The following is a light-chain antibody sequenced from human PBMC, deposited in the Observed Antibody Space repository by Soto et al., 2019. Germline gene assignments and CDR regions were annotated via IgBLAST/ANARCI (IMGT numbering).Light chain of an antibody. J-gene: IGLJ1*01. CDR2: EVS. Sequence: QPVLTHPARVRGSPGQAVPLSLPGNSSDFGSYNLVSWYQQHPGKAPQLMIYEVSKRPSGVSNRFSGSKSGNTASLTISGLQAEDEADYYCCSYAGSSTPLIFGTGTKVTVL. CDR3: CSYAGSSTPLI. V-gene: IGLV2-23*02. CDR1: SSDFGSYNL.